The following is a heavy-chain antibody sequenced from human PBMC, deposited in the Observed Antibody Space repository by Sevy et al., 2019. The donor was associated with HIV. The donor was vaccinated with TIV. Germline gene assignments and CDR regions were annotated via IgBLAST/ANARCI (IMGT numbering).Heavy chain of an antibody. D-gene: IGHD6-19*01. Sequence: GGSLRLSCAASGFTFDDTAMHWVRQAPGKGLEWVSVISWNSGGIGYADSVKGRFTISRDNAKNSLYLQMNSLRAEDTAFYYCAASAVAGYWYFDLWGRGTLVTVSS. CDR1: GFTFDDTA. CDR3: AASAVAGYWYFDL. CDR2: ISWNSGGI. J-gene: IGHJ2*01. V-gene: IGHV3-9*01.